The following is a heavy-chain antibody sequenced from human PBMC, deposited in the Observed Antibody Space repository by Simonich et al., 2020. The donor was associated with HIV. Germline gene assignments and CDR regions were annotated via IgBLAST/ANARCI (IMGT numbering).Heavy chain of an antibody. CDR1: GGSFSGYH. V-gene: IGHV4-34*01. CDR2: INPSGSA. CDR3: ATSSGGNEY. D-gene: IGHD3-10*01. J-gene: IGHJ4*02. Sequence: QVHLQQWGAGRLKPSETLSLTCAVYGGSFSGYHRSWIRQPPGKGLEWIGEINPSGSANYTPSLTSRVTISLHTSKNQFSLKVNSVTAADTAVYYCATSSGGNEYWGQGTLVTVSS.